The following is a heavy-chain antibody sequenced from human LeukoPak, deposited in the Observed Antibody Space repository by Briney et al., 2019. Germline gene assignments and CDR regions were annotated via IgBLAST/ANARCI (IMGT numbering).Heavy chain of an antibody. CDR1: GFIFSSYW. J-gene: IGHJ3*02. CDR2: INTDGSRT. Sequence: GGSLRLSCAASGFIFSSYWMHWVRQGPGKGLVWVSRINTDGSRTTYADSVKGRFTISRDNAKNTLYLQMNSLRADDTAVYYCARDMSSGFLEWLYPPNSFDIWGQGATVTVSS. CDR3: ARDMSSGFLEWLYPPNSFDI. V-gene: IGHV3-74*01. D-gene: IGHD3-3*01.